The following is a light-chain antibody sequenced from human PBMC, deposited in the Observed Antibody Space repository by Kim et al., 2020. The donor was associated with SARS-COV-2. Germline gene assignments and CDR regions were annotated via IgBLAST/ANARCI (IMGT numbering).Light chain of an antibody. CDR1: DLGRKS. CDR3: QAWDTRTDHYV. J-gene: IGLJ1*01. V-gene: IGLV3-21*04. CDR2: YDD. Sequence: SYELTQPPSVSVAPGKTATITCVGNDLGRKSVHWNQQKPGLAPVVVIYYDDDRPSGIPERFSGSKSGNTATLTISRVGSGDEADYYCQAWDTRTDHYVFGSGTKVTVL.